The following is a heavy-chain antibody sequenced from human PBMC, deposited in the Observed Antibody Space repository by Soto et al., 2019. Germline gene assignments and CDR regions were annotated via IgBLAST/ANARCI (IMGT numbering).Heavy chain of an antibody. J-gene: IGHJ6*02. CDR3: ARVPYCSSTSCHTRNYYYYGMDV. Sequence: ASVKVSCKASGYTFTSYGISWVRQAPGQGLEWMGWISAYNGNTNYAQKLQGRVTMTTDTSTSTAYMELRSLRSDDTAVYYCARVPYCSSTSCHTRNYYYYGMDVWGQGTTVTVSS. CDR1: GYTFTSYG. V-gene: IGHV1-18*04. D-gene: IGHD2-2*02. CDR2: ISAYNGNT.